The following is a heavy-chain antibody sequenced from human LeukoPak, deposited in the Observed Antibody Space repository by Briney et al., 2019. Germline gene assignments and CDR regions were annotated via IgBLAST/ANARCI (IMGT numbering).Heavy chain of an antibody. V-gene: IGHV1-18*04. D-gene: IGHD3-9*01. J-gene: IGHJ5*02. CDR2: ISAYNGNT. Sequence: GASVKVSCKASGYSFTNYYMHWVRQAPGQGLEWMGWISAYNGNTNYAQKLQGRVTMTTDTSTSTAYMELRSLRSDDTAVYYCAREPYDILTDYLGSRFDPWGQGTLVTVSS. CDR1: GYSFTNYY. CDR3: AREPYDILTDYLGSRFDP.